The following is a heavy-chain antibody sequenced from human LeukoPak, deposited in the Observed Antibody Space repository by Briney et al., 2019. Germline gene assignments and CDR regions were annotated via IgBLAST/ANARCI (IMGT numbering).Heavy chain of an antibody. CDR3: AADLTDNYYGSGSYGAFDI. D-gene: IGHD3-10*01. J-gene: IGHJ3*02. CDR1: GGTFSSYA. Sequence: SVKVSCKASGGTFSSYAISWVRQAPGQGLEWMGGIIPIFGTANYAQKFQGRVTMTEDTSTDTAYMELSSLRSEDTAVYYCAADLTDNYYGSGSYGAFDIWGQGTMVTVSS. V-gene: IGHV1-69*06. CDR2: IIPIFGTA.